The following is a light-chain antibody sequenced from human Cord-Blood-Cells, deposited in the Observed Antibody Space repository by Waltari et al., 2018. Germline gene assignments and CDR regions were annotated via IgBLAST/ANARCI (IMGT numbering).Light chain of an antibody. Sequence: SYELTQPPSVSVSPGQTASITCSGDTLGDKYACWYQQKPGQSPVLVIYQDSKRPSGIPERFSGSNSGNTGTLTIGRSQVMDEADYYCQAWDSSTVVFGGGTKLTVL. V-gene: IGLV3-1*01. J-gene: IGLJ2*01. CDR2: QDS. CDR1: TLGDKY. CDR3: QAWDSSTVV.